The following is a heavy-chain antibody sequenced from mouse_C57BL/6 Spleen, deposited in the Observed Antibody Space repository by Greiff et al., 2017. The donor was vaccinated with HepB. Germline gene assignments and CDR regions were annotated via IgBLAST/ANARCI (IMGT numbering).Heavy chain of an antibody. CDR2: INPSSGYT. V-gene: IGHV1-4*01. J-gene: IGHJ4*01. CDR1: GYTFTSYT. CDR3: ARSHSNYEGGAMDY. D-gene: IGHD2-5*01. Sequence: VHLVESGAELARPGASVKMSCKASGYTFTSYTMHWVKQRPGQGLEWIGYINPSSGYTKYNQKFKDKATLTADKSSSTAYMQLSSLTSEDSAVYYCARSHSNYEGGAMDYWGQGTSVTVSS.